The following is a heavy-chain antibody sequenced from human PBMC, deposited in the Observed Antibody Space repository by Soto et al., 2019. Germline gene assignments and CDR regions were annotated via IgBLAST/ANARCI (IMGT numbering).Heavy chain of an antibody. CDR2: IYPGDSDT. D-gene: IGHD2-2*01. CDR1: GYSFTSYW. V-gene: IGHV5-51*01. CDR3: ARGEGGDIVVVPAAPFPMDV. J-gene: IGHJ6*02. Sequence: GESLKISCKGSGYSFTSYWIGWVRQMPGKGLEWMGIIYPGDSDTRYSPSFQGQVTISADKSISTAYLQWSSLKASGTAMYYCARGEGGDIVVVPAAPFPMDVWGQGTTVTVSS.